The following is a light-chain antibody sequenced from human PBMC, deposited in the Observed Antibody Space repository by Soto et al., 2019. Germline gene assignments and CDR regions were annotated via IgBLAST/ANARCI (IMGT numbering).Light chain of an antibody. CDR2: DAS. Sequence: DIHLTQSPSTLSAFVGDRVTISCRARQSISGRLAWYQQKAGRAPNLLIYDASTLETGVPLRFSGSGSGTEFTLTISGLHPDDFATYYCQQYHSYPYTFGQGNKLEIK. V-gene: IGKV1-5*01. J-gene: IGKJ2*01. CDR1: QSISGR. CDR3: QQYHSYPYT.